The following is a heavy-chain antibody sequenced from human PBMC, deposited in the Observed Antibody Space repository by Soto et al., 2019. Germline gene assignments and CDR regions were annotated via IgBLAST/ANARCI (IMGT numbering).Heavy chain of an antibody. CDR1: GFTFSSYA. D-gene: IGHD3-3*01. Sequence: QVQLVESGGGVVQPGRSLRLSCAASGFTFSSYAMHWVRQAPGKGLEWVAVISYDGSNKYYADSVKGRFTISRDNSKNTLYLQMNSLRAEDTAVYYCARDYDFWSGYLHYYYGMDVWGHGTTVTVSS. CDR2: ISYDGSNK. CDR3: ARDYDFWSGYLHYYYGMDV. V-gene: IGHV3-30-3*01. J-gene: IGHJ6*02.